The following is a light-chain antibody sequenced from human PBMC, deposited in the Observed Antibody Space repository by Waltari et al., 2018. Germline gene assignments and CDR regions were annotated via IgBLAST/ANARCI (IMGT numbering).Light chain of an antibody. Sequence: QSALTQPRSVSGSPGQSVTISCTGTSSDVGGYHSVSWYQQHPSKAPKLWIYDVSKRPSGVPGRFSGSKSGNTASLAISGLQSEDEAYYYDCSYAGSYTFGVFGGGTKLTVL. J-gene: IGLJ2*01. CDR3: CSYAGSYTFGV. CDR1: SSDVGGYHS. CDR2: DVS. V-gene: IGLV2-11*01.